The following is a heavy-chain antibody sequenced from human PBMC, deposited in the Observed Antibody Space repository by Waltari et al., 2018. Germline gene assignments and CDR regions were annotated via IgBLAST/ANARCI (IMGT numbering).Heavy chain of an antibody. CDR3: ARGRNYVWGSYRGDYFDY. V-gene: IGHV1-46*01. Sequence: QVQLVQSGAEVKKPGASVKVSCKASGYTFTSYYMHWVRQAPGQGLEWMGIINPSGGSTSYAQKYQGRVTMTRDTSTSTVYMELSSLRSEDTAVYYCARGRNYVWGSYRGDYFDYWGQGTLVTVSS. J-gene: IGHJ4*02. D-gene: IGHD3-16*02. CDR1: GYTFTSYY. CDR2: INPSGGST.